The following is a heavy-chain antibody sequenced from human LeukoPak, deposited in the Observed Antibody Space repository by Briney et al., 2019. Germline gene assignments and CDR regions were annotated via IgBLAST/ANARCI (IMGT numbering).Heavy chain of an antibody. CDR1: GDSIGTYY. CDR3: ARGRGYGSNSLRSFDY. Sequence: SETLSLTCTVSGDSIGTYYWSWIRLPPGKGLEWIGYSYHSGRTNPNPTFKSRVTISVDTSKNQFSLRLSSATAADTAVYYCARGRGYGSNSLRSFDYWGQGTLVTVSS. V-gene: IGHV4-59*01. D-gene: IGHD4-23*01. CDR2: SYHSGRT. J-gene: IGHJ4*02.